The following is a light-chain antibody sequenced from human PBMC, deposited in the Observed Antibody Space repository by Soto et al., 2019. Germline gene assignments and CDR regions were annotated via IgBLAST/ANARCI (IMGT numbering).Light chain of an antibody. CDR3: SSFAGTNNYV. J-gene: IGLJ1*01. V-gene: IGLV2-8*01. Sequence: QSALTQPPSASGSPGQSVIISCTGTSSDVGGYNYVSWYQQHPGKAPKLMIYEVTKRPSGVPDRFSGSKSGNTASLTVSGLQAEDEADYYCSSFAGTNNYVFGTGTKVTV. CDR1: SSDVGGYNY. CDR2: EVT.